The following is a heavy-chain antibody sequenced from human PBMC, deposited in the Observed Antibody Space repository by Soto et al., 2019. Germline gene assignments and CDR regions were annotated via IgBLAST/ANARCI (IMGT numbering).Heavy chain of an antibody. D-gene: IGHD7-27*01. CDR3: ARVLGYYYYGMDV. CDR1: GGSISSSNW. CDR2: IYHSGST. J-gene: IGHJ6*02. V-gene: IGHV4-4*02. Sequence: SETLSLTCAVSGGSISSSNWWSWVRQPPGKGLEWIGEIYHSGSTNYNPSLKSRVTISVDKSKNQFSLKLNSVTAADTAVYYCARVLGYYYYGMDVWGQGTTVT.